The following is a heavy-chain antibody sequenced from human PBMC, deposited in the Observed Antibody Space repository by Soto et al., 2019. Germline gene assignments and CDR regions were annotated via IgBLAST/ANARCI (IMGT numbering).Heavy chain of an antibody. J-gene: IGHJ6*02. D-gene: IGHD6-6*01. V-gene: IGHV4-31*03. CDR1: GGSIRSGGYY. CDR2: NYYSGIT. CDR3: ARGSSIAGLYYGMDV. Sequence: QVQLQESGPGLVKPSQTLSLTCTDSGGSIRSGGYYWTWIRQHPGKGLEWIGYNYYSGITYYNPSLQSRVTISLDTSKNQFSLQLSSVTAADTAVYYCARGSSIAGLYYGMDVWGQGTTVTVSS.